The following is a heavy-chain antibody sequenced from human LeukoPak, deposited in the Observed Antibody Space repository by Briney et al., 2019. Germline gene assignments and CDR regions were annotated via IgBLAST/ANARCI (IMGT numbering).Heavy chain of an antibody. D-gene: IGHD2-21*02. J-gene: IGHJ2*01. CDR2: INPSGGST. CDR1: GYTFTRYY. V-gene: IGHV1-46*01. CDR3: ARGRSEESYCGGDCWYFDL. Sequence: GASVKVSCKASGYTFTRYYMHWVRQAPGQGLEWMGIINPSGGSTSYAQKFQGRVTLTRDTSTSTVYMELSSLRSEDTAVYYCARGRSEESYCGGDCWYFDLWGRGTLVTVSS.